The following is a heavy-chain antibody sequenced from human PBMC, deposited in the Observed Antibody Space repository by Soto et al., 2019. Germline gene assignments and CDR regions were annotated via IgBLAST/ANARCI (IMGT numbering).Heavy chain of an antibody. J-gene: IGHJ5*02. CDR2: ISRAGDSA. CDR3: AXTRGLPSEFXS. V-gene: IGHV3-23*01. CDR1: GFTFSSYA. Sequence: GGSLRLSCAASGFTFSSYAMSWVRQGXXXGLEWVSTISRAGDSAYFAVSVKGRFTISRDNSKHTLHLQXXSXRVXXTAGYFCAXTRGLPSEFXSWGQGXLVTVSS.